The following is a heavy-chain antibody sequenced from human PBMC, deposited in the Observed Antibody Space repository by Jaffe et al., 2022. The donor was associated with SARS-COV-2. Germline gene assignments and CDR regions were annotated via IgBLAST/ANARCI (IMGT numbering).Heavy chain of an antibody. D-gene: IGHD3-22*01. CDR1: GYNFTSYW. V-gene: IGHV5-51*01. Sequence: EVQLVQSGAEVKKPGESLKISCKTSGYNFTSYWIGWVRQMPGKGLEWMGFIYPGDSEIRYSPSFQGQVTISADKSISTAYLQWGSLRASDTAMYFCARQGQSSVYFSSHDYWGQGTLVTVSS. J-gene: IGHJ4*02. CDR2: IYPGDSEI. CDR3: ARQGQSSVYFSSHDY.